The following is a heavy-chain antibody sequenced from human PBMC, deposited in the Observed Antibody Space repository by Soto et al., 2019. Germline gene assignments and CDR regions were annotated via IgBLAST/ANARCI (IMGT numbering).Heavy chain of an antibody. CDR2: VNSDGNNT. CDR3: ARVSRSTSVNFDY. Sequence: LRLSCAASGFTFISYWMHWVRQAPGKGLVWVSRVNSDGNNTNYADSVKGRFTISRDNAKNTLYLQMNSLRAEDTAVYYCARVSRSTSVNFDYWGQGTLVTVSS. D-gene: IGHD2-21*01. V-gene: IGHV3-74*01. J-gene: IGHJ4*02. CDR1: GFTFISYW.